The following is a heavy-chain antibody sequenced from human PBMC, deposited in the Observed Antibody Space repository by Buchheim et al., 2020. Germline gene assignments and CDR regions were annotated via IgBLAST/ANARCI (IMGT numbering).Heavy chain of an antibody. J-gene: IGHJ6*03. Sequence: EVQLLESGGGLVQPGGSLRLSCAASGFTFSSYAMSWVRQAPGKGLEWVSAISGSGGSTYYADSVKGRFTISRDNSKNTLYLQMNSLRAEDTAVYYCAKDWANGSWGEYYYYMDVWGKGTT. CDR3: AKDWANGSWGEYYYYMDV. CDR1: GFTFSSYA. V-gene: IGHV3-23*01. CDR2: ISGSGGST. D-gene: IGHD1-26*01.